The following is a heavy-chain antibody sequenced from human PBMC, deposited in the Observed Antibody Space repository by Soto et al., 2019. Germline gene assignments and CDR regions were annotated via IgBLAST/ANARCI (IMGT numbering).Heavy chain of an antibody. J-gene: IGHJ4*02. CDR1: GASISGFY. CDR2: IYATGTT. CDR3: ARALSTHIAVAGMGYFDS. V-gene: IGHV4-4*07. Sequence: SETLSLTCTVSGASISGFYWSWIRKPAGKGLEWIGRIYATGTTDYNPSLKSRVMMSVDTSKKQFSLQLTSVTAADTAVYYCARALSTHIAVAGMGYFDSWGPGTLVTVSS. D-gene: IGHD6-19*01.